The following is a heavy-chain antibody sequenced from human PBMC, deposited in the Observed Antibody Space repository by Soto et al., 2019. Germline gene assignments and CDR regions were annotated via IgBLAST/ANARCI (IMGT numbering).Heavy chain of an antibody. J-gene: IGHJ4*02. D-gene: IGHD1-26*01. CDR1: GFRFSDYY. Sequence: EVQLVESGGGLVQPGGSLRLSCTASGFRFSDYYMDWVRQLPGKGLEWVGRTRNKASNYASEYAQSLKGRLTISRHDSEDSMFLQLNSLKIEDTAVYYWARDNGGSYDFWGQGALVTVSS. CDR2: TRNKASNYAS. CDR3: ARDNGGSYDF. V-gene: IGHV3-72*01.